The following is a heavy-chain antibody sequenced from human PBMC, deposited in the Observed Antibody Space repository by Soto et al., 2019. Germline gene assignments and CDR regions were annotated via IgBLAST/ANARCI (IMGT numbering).Heavy chain of an antibody. Sequence: GGSLRLSCAASGFTFSSYAMHWVRQAPGKGLEWVAVISYDGSNKYYADSVKGRFTISRDNSKNTLYLQMNSLRAEDTAVYYCARDVSSYGMDVWGQGTTVTVSS. CDR2: ISYDGSNK. D-gene: IGHD6-6*01. J-gene: IGHJ6*02. CDR3: ARDVSSYGMDV. V-gene: IGHV3-30-3*01. CDR1: GFTFSSYA.